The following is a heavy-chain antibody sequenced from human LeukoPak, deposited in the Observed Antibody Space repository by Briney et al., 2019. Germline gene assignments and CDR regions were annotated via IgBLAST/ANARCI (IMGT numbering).Heavy chain of an antibody. CDR1: GYTFTGYY. Sequence: RASVKVSCKASGYTFTGYYMHWVRQAPGQGLEWMGWINPNSGGTNYAQKFQGRVTMTRDTSISTAYMELSRLRSDDTAVYYCARDIVVVPAASEDYYYGMDVWGQGTTVTVSS. V-gene: IGHV1-2*02. D-gene: IGHD2-2*01. J-gene: IGHJ6*02. CDR2: INPNSGGT. CDR3: ARDIVVVPAASEDYYYGMDV.